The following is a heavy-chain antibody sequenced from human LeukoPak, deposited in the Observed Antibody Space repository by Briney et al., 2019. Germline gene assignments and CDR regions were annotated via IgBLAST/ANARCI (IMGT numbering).Heavy chain of an antibody. J-gene: IGHJ3*02. CDR2: ISSSGSTI. D-gene: IGHD3-22*01. Sequence: SLTLAWAASAFTFGDYYISWVRQAAGEWLGWVSYISSSGSTINHTDSMEERFTIPRDHTKTSMYLQMKSMRAEDTAVYYCAREAMVVVVSNDAFDIWGQGTMVTVSS. CDR1: AFTFGDYY. CDR3: AREAMVVVVSNDAFDI. V-gene: IGHV3-11*01.